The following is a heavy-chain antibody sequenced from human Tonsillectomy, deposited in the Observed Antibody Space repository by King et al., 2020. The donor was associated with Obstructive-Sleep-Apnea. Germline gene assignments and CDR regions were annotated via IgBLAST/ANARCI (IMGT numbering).Heavy chain of an antibody. CDR3: AVEYYYAMEV. V-gene: IGHV3-48*04. J-gene: IGHJ6*02. CDR2: INSGSSTI. CDR1: GFTFSGYS. Sequence: VQSGGSLRLSCAASGFTFSGYSMNWVRQAPGKGLEWVSYINSGSSTIYYADSVKGRFTISRDNAKNSLYLQMNSLRAEDTAVYYCAVEYYYAMEVWGQGTPVTVAS.